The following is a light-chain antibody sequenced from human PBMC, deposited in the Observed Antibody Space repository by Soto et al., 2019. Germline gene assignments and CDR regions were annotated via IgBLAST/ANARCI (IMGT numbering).Light chain of an antibody. CDR3: SSYTRSSTLV. V-gene: IGLV2-14*01. CDR2: EVS. J-gene: IGLJ2*01. Sequence: QSVLTQPASVSGSPGQSITISCTGTSSDVGTYNYVSWYQLHPDKAPKLMIYEVSNRPSGVSNRFSGSKSGNTASLTISGIKAEDEADYYCSSYTRSSTLVFGGGTKLTVL. CDR1: SSDVGTYNY.